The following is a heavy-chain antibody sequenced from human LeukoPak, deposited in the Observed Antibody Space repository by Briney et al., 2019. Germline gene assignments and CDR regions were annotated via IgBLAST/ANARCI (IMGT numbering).Heavy chain of an antibody. CDR2: INHSGST. CDR1: GGSFSGYY. CDR3: ARRVGDYGTGWFDP. Sequence: SETLSLTCAVYGGSFSGYYWSWIRQPPGRGLEWIGEINHSGSTNYNPSLKSRVTISVDTSKNQFSLKLSSVTAADTAVYYCARRVGDYGTGWFDPWGQGTLVTVSS. D-gene: IGHD4-17*01. V-gene: IGHV4-34*01. J-gene: IGHJ5*02.